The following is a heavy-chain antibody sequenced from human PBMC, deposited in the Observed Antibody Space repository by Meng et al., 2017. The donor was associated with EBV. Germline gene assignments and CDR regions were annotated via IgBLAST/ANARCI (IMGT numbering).Heavy chain of an antibody. CDR1: GGPFRYYA. V-gene: IGHV1-69*01. CDR3: ASESGRGYTPDY. J-gene: IGHJ4*02. CDR2: FLPRLGAP. Sequence: QAQCVDSGAEVKKSGSSVKGSCKTSGGPFRYYAISWVRQAPGQGLEWLGGFLPRLGAPNYAQKFHGRVKITADESTSTNYMDLSSLRSEDTAIYYCASESGRGYTPDYWGQGTLVTVSS. D-gene: IGHD3-10*01.